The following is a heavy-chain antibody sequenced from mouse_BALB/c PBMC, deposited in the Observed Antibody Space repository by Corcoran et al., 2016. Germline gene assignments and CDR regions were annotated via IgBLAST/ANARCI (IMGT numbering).Heavy chain of an antibody. CDR3: AREPRAMDY. J-gene: IGHJ4*01. Sequence: QIQLVQSGPELKKPGETVKISCKASGYTFTNYGMNWVKQAPGKGLKWMGWINTYTGEPTYADAFKERFAFSLETSASTAYLQINNLKNEDTATYFCAREPRAMDYWGQGSSVTVSS. CDR1: GYTFTNYG. CDR2: INTYTGEP. V-gene: IGHV9-3-1*01.